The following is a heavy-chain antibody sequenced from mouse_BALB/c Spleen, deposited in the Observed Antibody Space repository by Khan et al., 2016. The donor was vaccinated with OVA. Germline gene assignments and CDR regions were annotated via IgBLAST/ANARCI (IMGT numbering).Heavy chain of an antibody. CDR1: GYRFTDYW. J-gene: IGHJ2*02. Sequence: QVQLKQSGAELMKPGASVKISCKATGYRFTDYWIEWVKQRPGHGLEWIGEILPGTDRINYNVSFRGKATFTADTSSNTAYMQLSSRTSEDSAVYYCANHYWGQGTSLTVSS. V-gene: IGHV1-9*01. CDR2: ILPGTDRI. CDR3: ANHY.